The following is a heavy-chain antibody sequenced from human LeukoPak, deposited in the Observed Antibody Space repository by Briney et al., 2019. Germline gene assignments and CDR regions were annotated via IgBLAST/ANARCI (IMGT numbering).Heavy chain of an antibody. Sequence: SEALSLTCTVSGGCISSSSYYWGWIRQPPGKGMERIGSIYYSGSTYYNPSLKSRVTISVDTSKNQFSLKLSSVTAADTAMYYCARLSVWDGGNSGRYYFDYWGQGSLVTVSS. V-gene: IGHV4-39*07. CDR1: GGCISSSSYY. J-gene: IGHJ4*02. CDR3: ARLSVWDGGNSGRYYFDY. CDR2: IYYSGST. D-gene: IGHD4-23*01.